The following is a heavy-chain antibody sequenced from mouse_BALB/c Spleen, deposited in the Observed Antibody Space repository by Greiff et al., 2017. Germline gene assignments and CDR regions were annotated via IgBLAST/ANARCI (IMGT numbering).Heavy chain of an antibody. CDR1: GFSLTSYG. CDR2: IWSGGST. V-gene: IGHV2-2*02. D-gene: IGHD2-14*01. CDR3: ARREYDDWFAY. Sequence: VQLQQSGPGLVQPSQSLSITCTVSGFSLTSYGVHWVRQSPGKGLEWLGVIWSGGSTDYNAAFISRLSISKDNSKSQVFFKMNSLQANDTAIYYCARREYDDWFAYWGQGTLVTVSA. J-gene: IGHJ3*01.